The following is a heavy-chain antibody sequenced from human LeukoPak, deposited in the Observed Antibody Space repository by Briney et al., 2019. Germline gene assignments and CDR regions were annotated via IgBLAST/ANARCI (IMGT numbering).Heavy chain of an antibody. Sequence: SETLSLTCTVSGGSISSYYWSWIRQPPGKGLEWIGYIYYSGSTNYNSSLKSRVTISVDTSKNQFSLKLNSVTAADTAVYYCARSPGVYSSGCYGPWAFDIWGQGTIVTVSS. CDR3: ARSPGVYSSGCYGPWAFDI. CDR2: IYYSGST. CDR1: GGSISSYY. V-gene: IGHV4-59*01. J-gene: IGHJ3*02. D-gene: IGHD6-19*01.